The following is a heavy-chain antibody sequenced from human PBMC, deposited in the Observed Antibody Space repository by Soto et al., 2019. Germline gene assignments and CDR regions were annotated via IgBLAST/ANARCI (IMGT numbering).Heavy chain of an antibody. J-gene: IGHJ4*02. CDR1: GGSISSYY. CDR2: IYYSGST. Sequence: PSETLSLTCTVSGGSISSYYWSWIRQPPGKGLEWIGYIYYSGSTNYNPSLKSRVTISVDTSKNQFSLKLSSVTAADTAVYYCAREMGGGDCYWCFDYWGQGTLVTVSS. V-gene: IGHV4-59*01. CDR3: AREMGGGDCYWCFDY. D-gene: IGHD2-21*02.